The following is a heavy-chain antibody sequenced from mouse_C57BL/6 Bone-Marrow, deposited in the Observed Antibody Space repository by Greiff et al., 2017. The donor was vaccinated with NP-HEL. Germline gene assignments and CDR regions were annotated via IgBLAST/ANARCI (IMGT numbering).Heavy chain of an antibody. Sequence: QVQLQQSGAELVRPGASVTLSCKASGYTFTDYEMHWVKQTPVHGLEWIGAIDPETGGTAYNQKFKGKAILTADKSSSTAYMELRSLTSEDSAVYYCTRRGSSYYYAIDYWGQGTSVTVSS. J-gene: IGHJ4*01. CDR1: GYTFTDYE. CDR2: IDPETGGT. D-gene: IGHD1-1*01. V-gene: IGHV1-15*01. CDR3: TRRGSSYYYAIDY.